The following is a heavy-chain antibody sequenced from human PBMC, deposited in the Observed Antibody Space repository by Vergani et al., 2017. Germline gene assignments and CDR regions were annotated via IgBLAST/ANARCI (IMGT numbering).Heavy chain of an antibody. D-gene: IGHD6-13*01. J-gene: IGHJ3*02. CDR3: ARGVWVYSSSWSADAFDI. CDR1: GYSFTSYW. Sequence: EVQLVQSGAEVKKPGESLKISCKGSGYSFTSYWIGWVRQMPGKGLEWMGIIYPGDSDTRYSPSFQGQVTISADKSISTAYLQWSSLKASDTAMYYCARGVWVYSSSWSADAFDIWGQGTMVTVSS. CDR2: IYPGDSDT. V-gene: IGHV5-51*01.